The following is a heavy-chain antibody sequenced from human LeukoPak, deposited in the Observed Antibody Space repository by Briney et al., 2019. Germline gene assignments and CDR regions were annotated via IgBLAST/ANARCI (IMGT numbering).Heavy chain of an antibody. D-gene: IGHD3-3*01. CDR3: ARDLRVKTYYDFWSGYPPTDYYYYYMDV. CDR2: INSDGSST. CDR1: GFTFSSYW. V-gene: IGHV3-74*01. J-gene: IGHJ6*03. Sequence: PGGSLRLSCAASGFTFSSYWMHWVRQAPGKGLVWVSRINSDGSSTSYADSVKGRFTISRDNAKNTLYLQMNSLRAEDTAVYYCARDLRVKTYYDFWSGYPPTDYYYYYMDVWGKGTTVTVSS.